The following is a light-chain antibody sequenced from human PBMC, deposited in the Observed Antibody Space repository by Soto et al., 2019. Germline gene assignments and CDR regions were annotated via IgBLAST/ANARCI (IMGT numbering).Light chain of an antibody. Sequence: EIVLTQSPATLSLSPGERATLSCRASQSVSSYLAWYQQKPGQAHRLIIYGASTRATGIPARFSGSVSGTEFTLTIRRLQSEDLAVYYCQKYNDWPPITFGQGTRLEIK. CDR2: GAS. CDR3: QKYNDWPPIT. V-gene: IGKV3-15*01. J-gene: IGKJ5*01. CDR1: QSVSSY.